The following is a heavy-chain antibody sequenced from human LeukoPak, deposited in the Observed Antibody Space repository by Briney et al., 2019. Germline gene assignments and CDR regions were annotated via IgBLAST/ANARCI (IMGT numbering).Heavy chain of an antibody. V-gene: IGHV3-21*06. CDR2: ISSRSRDV. CDR1: GFIFSSYN. D-gene: IGHD4-17*01. J-gene: IGHJ2*01. CDR3: ASTIVTTVYPPGWYFDL. Sequence: GGSLRLSCAASGFIFSSYNMNWVRQAPGKGLEWVSSISSRSRDVYYADSVKGRFTISRDNTKSSLFLQMDSLRAEDTAVYYCASTIVTTVYPPGWYFDLWGRGTQVTVSS.